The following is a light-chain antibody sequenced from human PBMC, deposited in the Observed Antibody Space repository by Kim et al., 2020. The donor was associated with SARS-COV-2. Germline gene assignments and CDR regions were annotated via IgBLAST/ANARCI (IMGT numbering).Light chain of an antibody. V-gene: IGKV3-15*01. CDR3: QQYNNWPLT. CDR2: AVS. J-gene: IGKJ4*01. Sequence: VMTQSPATLSVSPGERATLSCRARQSVSSNVAWYQQKPGQAPSLLIYAVSTRATAIPARFSGSASGTDFTLTISSLQSEDFAIYYCQQYNNWPLTFGGGTKVEIK. CDR1: QSVSSN.